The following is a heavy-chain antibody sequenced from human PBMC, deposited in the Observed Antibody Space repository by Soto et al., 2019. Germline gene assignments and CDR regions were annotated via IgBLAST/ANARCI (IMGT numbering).Heavy chain of an antibody. CDR3: ARFISNSQSDGPYYYYAMDV. CDR2: ISYSGGV. V-gene: IGHV4-31*03. D-gene: IGHD2-2*01. Sequence: PSETLSLTCTVPGASITSGAYYWTWIRQHPGKGLEWIGYISYSGGVYYNPSLKSRLTILLDTSENQFSLKLTSVTAADTAVYYCARFISNSQSDGPYYYYAMDVWGQGTTVTVSS. J-gene: IGHJ6*02. CDR1: GASITSGAYY.